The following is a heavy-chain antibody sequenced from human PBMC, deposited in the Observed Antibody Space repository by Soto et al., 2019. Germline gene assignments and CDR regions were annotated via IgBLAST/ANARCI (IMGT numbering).Heavy chain of an antibody. D-gene: IGHD6-13*01. CDR3: AKADYSSSWALGDY. V-gene: IGHV3-23*01. J-gene: IGHJ4*02. Sequence: EVQVLESGGGLVQPGGSLRLSCVISRLTFSNYALNWVRQAPGKGLEWVSSISGSGDTAYYADSVKGRFTISRDKSKNTLYLQMNSLRVEDTALYYCAKADYSSSWALGDYWGQGTLGTVSS. CDR2: ISGSGDTA. CDR1: RLTFSNYA.